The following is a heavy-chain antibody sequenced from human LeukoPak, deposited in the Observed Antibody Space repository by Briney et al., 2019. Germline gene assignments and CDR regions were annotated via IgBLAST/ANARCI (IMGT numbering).Heavy chain of an antibody. J-gene: IGHJ3*02. Sequence: QTGGSLRLSCAASGFTFSSYGMHWVRQAPGKGLEWVAVIWYGGSNKYYADSVKGRFTISRDNSKNTLYLQMNSLRAEGTAVYYCARGRTEDDILTGYPDAFDIWGQGTMVTVSS. V-gene: IGHV3-33*08. CDR1: GFTFSSYG. CDR2: IWYGGSNK. D-gene: IGHD3-9*01. CDR3: ARGRTEDDILTGYPDAFDI.